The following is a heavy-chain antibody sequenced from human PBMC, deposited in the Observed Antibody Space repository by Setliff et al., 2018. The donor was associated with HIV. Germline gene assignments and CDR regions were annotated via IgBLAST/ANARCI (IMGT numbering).Heavy chain of an antibody. CDR1: RASISSGGYY. CDR3: ARLNVEMFVVMAATPGWFGP. CDR2: IYYSGNT. D-gene: IGHD2-15*01. J-gene: IGHJ5*02. V-gene: IGHV4-31*03. Sequence: PSETLSLTCTVSRASISSGGYYWSWIRQRPGEGLEWIGYIYYSGNTFYNPSLKSRVTISVDTSKNQFSLKLSSVTAADTAVYYCARLNVEMFVVMAATPGWFGPWGQGILVTVSS.